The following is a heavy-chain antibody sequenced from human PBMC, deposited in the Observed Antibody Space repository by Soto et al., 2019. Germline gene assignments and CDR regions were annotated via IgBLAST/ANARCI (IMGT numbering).Heavy chain of an antibody. CDR2: ISSSSSYI. V-gene: IGHV3-21*01. J-gene: IGHJ4*02. CDR3: ARDEMVAAKGSDH. CDR1: GFTFSSYS. D-gene: IGHD2-15*01. Sequence: EVQLVESGGGLVKPGGSLRLSCAASGFTFSSYSMNWVRQAPGKGLEWVSSISSSSSYIYYADSVKGRFTISRDNAKNSLYLQMNSLRAEDTAVYYCARDEMVAAKGSDHWGQGTLVTVSS.